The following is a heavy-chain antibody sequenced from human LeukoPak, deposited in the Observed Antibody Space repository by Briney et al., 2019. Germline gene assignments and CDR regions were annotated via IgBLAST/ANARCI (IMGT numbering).Heavy chain of an antibody. D-gene: IGHD2-15*01. CDR1: VGTFSSYA. CDR2: ISYDGSNK. V-gene: IGHV3-30*04. Sequence: SGKASVGTFSSYAMHWVRQAPGKGLEWVAVISYDGSNKYYADSVEGRFTISRDNSKNTMYLQMNRLRAQDTAVYYCARDPGVRYCSGGSCYSKPSELRYSYFDYWGQGTLVTVSS. CDR3: ARDPGVRYCSGGSCYSKPSELRYSYFDY. J-gene: IGHJ4*02.